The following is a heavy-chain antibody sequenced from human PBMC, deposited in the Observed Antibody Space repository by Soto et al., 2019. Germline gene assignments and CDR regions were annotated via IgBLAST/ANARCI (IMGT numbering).Heavy chain of an antibody. CDR1: GYTFTGYY. V-gene: IGHV1-2*04. CDR3: SGRLQASGVSVTGY. J-gene: IGHJ4*01. Sequence: VASVKVTCKASGYTFTGYYMHWVRDSPVQGLEWMGCINPNRVGTNEAQKLQGWVTMTRDTSISTAYMELSRLRSDDTAVCYCSGRLQASGVSVTGYWGHGTLVT. CDR2: INPNRVGT. D-gene: IGHD2-8*01.